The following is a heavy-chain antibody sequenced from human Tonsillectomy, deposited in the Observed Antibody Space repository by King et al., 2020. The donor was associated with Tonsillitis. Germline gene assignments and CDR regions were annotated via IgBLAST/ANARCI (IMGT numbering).Heavy chain of an antibody. D-gene: IGHD6-19*01. Sequence: VQLVESGGGLVKPGGSLRLSCAASGFTFSNAWMSWVRQAPGKGLEWVGRIKSKTDGGTTDYAAPVKGRFTITRDDSKNTLYLQMNSLKTEDTAVYYCTTRVAVAPYFDYWGQGTLVTVPS. CDR3: TTRVAVAPYFDY. CDR1: GFTFSNAW. V-gene: IGHV3-15*01. CDR2: IKSKTDGGTT. J-gene: IGHJ4*02.